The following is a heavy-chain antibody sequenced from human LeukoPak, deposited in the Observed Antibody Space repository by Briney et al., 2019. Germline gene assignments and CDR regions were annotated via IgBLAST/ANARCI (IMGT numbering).Heavy chain of an antibody. Sequence: SVTLSLTCAVYGGSFSGYYWSWIRQPPGKGLEWIGSIYYSGSTYYNPSLKSRVTISVDTSKNQFSLKLSSVTAADTAVYYCARPRGYYGMDVWGQGTTVTVSS. D-gene: IGHD3-10*01. CDR2: IYYSGST. CDR1: GGSFSGYY. J-gene: IGHJ6*02. CDR3: ARPRGYYGMDV. V-gene: IGHV4-34*01.